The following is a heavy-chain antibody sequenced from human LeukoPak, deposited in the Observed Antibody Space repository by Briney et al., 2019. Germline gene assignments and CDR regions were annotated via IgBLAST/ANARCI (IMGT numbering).Heavy chain of an antibody. D-gene: IGHD1-26*01. V-gene: IGHV4-38-2*02. CDR2: IYHSGST. Sequence: SETLSLTCTVSGYSISSGYYWGWIRQPPGKGLEWIGSIYHSGSTYYNPSLKSRLTMAIDTAKNQFSLTLSSVTAADTAIYYCVRNGGSYSFDYWGQGTLVTVSS. CDR1: GYSISSGYY. CDR3: VRNGGSYSFDY. J-gene: IGHJ4*02.